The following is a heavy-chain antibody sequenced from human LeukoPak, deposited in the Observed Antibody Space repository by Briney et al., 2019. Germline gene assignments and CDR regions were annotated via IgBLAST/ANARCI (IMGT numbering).Heavy chain of an antibody. CDR2: ISAYNGNT. J-gene: IGHJ6*02. V-gene: IGHV1-18*01. Sequence: ASVKVSCKASGYTFTSYGISWVRQAPGQGLEWMGWISAYNGNTNYAQKLQGRVTMTTDTSTSTAYMELRSLRSDDTAVYYCARASPSIAAAGSYGMDVWGQGTTVTVSS. CDR1: GYTFTSYG. D-gene: IGHD6-13*01. CDR3: ARASPSIAAAGSYGMDV.